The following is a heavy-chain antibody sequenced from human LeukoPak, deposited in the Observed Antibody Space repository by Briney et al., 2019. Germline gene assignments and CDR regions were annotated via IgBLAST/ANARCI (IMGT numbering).Heavy chain of an antibody. V-gene: IGHV4-39*02. CDR2: IYYSGST. D-gene: IGHD3-3*01. CDR3: ARDGDFWSGYYHSFGDY. CDR1: GGSISSSSYY. J-gene: IGHJ4*02. Sequence: SETLSLTCTVSGGSISSSSYYWGWIRQPPGKGLEWIGSIYYSGSTYYNPSLKSRVTISVDTSKNQFSLKLSSVTAADTAVYYCARDGDFWSGYYHSFGDYWGQGTLVTVSS.